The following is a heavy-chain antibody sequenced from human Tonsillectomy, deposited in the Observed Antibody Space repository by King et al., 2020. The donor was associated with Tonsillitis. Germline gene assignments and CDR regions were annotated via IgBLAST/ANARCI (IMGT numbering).Heavy chain of an antibody. Sequence: VQLVESGGGLVEPGGSLRLSCAASGVTFSNYWMHWVRQAPGKGLVWVSRIKYDGTSTTYADSVKGRFTISRDNAKSTLYLQLNSLRTDDTAVYYCTRDQGFGWGQGTLVTVYS. D-gene: IGHD3-16*01. CDR1: GVTFSNYW. CDR2: IKYDGTST. V-gene: IGHV3-74*01. J-gene: IGHJ4*02. CDR3: TRDQGFG.